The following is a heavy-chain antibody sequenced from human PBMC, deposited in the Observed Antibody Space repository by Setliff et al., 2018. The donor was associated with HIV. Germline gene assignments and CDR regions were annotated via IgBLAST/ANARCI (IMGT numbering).Heavy chain of an antibody. D-gene: IGHD3-10*01. J-gene: IGHJ5*02. CDR1: AGSIRSSTYY. CDR3: SRGTYYKGLDP. CDR2: IYYTGTT. V-gene: IGHV4-31*03. Sequence: SETLSLTCTVSAGSIRSSTYYWTWIRQVPGKGLEWIGSIYYTGTTNYNPSLESRLTISIDTSQNHFSLKLTSVTAADTALYFCSRGTYYKGLDPWGQGTLVTVSS.